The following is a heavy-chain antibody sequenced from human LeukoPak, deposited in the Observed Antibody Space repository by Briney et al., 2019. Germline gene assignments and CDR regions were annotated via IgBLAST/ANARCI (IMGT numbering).Heavy chain of an antibody. CDR3: ARGHDILTGYYSGFDP. CDR1: GYTFTGYY. Sequence: AASVKVSCKASGYTFTGYYMHWVRQAPGQGLEWMGWINPNSGGTNYAQKFQGRVTMTRDTSISTAYMELSRLRSDDTAVYYCARGHDILTGYYSGFDPWGQGTLVTVSS. CDR2: INPNSGGT. J-gene: IGHJ5*02. V-gene: IGHV1-2*02. D-gene: IGHD3-9*01.